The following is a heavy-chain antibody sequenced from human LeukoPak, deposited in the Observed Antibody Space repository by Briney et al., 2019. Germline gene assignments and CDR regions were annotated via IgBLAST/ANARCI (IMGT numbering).Heavy chain of an antibody. D-gene: IGHD3-22*01. Sequence: ASVKVSCKASGYTFTSYDINWVRQATGQGLEWMGWMNPNSGNTGYAQKFQGRVTMTRDTSISTAYMELSRLRSDDTAVYYCARGGRYDSSGYFYYYYYYYMDVWGKGTTVTVSS. V-gene: IGHV1-8*02. CDR3: ARGGRYDSSGYFYYYYYYYMDV. J-gene: IGHJ6*03. CDR1: GYTFTSYD. CDR2: MNPNSGNT.